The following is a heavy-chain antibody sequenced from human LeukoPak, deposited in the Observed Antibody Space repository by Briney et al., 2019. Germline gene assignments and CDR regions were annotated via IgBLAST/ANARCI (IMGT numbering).Heavy chain of an antibody. CDR2: ISTSSNI. J-gene: IGHJ4*02. CDR3: ARDRSYVGFDY. CDR1: GFTFTDYN. D-gene: IGHD4-23*01. V-gene: IGHV3-69-1*01. Sequence: MTGGSLRLSCAASGFTFTDYNIRWVRQAPGKGLVWVSSISTSSNIYYADSVKGRFTVSRDNAKNSVYLQTNSLRAEDTAVYYCARDRSYVGFDYWGQGTLVTVSS.